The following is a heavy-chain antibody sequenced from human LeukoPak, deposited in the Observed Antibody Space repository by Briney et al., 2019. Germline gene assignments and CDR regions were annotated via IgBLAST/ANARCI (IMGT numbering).Heavy chain of an antibody. V-gene: IGHV3-48*03. D-gene: IGHD1-26*01. CDR1: GFTFSSYE. CDR3: AKDTAPLGATKEFDH. Sequence: GGSLRLSCAASGFTFSSYEMNWVRQAPGKGLEWVSYISSSGSTIYYADSVKGRFTISRDNAKNSLYLQMNSLRAEDTAVYYCAKDTAPLGATKEFDHWGQGTLVTVSS. J-gene: IGHJ4*02. CDR2: ISSSGSTI.